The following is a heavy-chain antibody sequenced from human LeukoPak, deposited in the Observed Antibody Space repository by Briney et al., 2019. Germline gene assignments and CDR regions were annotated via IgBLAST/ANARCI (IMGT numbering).Heavy chain of an antibody. D-gene: IGHD6-19*01. CDR1: GFTFSSYA. Sequence: QTGGSLRLSCAASGFTFSSYAMSWVRQTPGKGLEWVSAISASGYSTYYADSVKGRLTISRDNSKKTLYLQMNSLRAEDTAVYYCAKEFAAVAGYYFDYWGQGTLVTVSS. J-gene: IGHJ4*02. V-gene: IGHV3-23*01. CDR2: ISASGYST. CDR3: AKEFAAVAGYYFDY.